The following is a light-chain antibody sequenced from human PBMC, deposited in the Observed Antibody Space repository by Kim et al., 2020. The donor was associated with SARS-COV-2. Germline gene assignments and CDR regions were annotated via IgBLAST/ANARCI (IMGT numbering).Light chain of an antibody. Sequence: GDKATLDYRTSRSMSSSIAWCQQKAREAPPRLIWGASNRVTGIPGMLRGGRSETESTLSISSLQSEDFSVYYCEQHDNWPPATFVQGTKVDIK. CDR2: GAS. CDR1: RSMSSS. J-gene: IGKJ1*01. CDR3: EQHDNWPPAT. V-gene: IGKV3-15*01.